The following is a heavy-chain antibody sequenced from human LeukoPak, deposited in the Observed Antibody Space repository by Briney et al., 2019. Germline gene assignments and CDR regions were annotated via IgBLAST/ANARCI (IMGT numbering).Heavy chain of an antibody. CDR1: GFTLTSYA. Sequence: GGSRRLSCTVSGFTLTSYAMDWGRQAPGKGLEWVSYIRSSGSHIYYADSVKGRFTIYSDNAKNSLYLQMNRLRGEDTAVYYCAREIGNYPRWFDPWGQGTLVTVSS. CDR3: AREIGNYPRWFDP. J-gene: IGHJ5*02. CDR2: IRSSGSHI. V-gene: IGHV3-48*03. D-gene: IGHD1-7*01.